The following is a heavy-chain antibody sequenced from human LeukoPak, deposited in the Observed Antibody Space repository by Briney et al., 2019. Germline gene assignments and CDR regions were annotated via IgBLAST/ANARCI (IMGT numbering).Heavy chain of an antibody. J-gene: IGHJ4*02. V-gene: IGHV4-4*07. CDR3: ARGVEQWLVPYFDY. Sequence: SETLSLTCTVSGGSISSYYWNWIRQPAGKGLEWIGRIYTSGSTNYNPSLKSRVTMLVDTSKNQFSLKLSSVTAADTAVYYCARGVEQWLVPYFDYWGQGTLVTVSS. CDR1: GGSISSYY. D-gene: IGHD6-19*01. CDR2: IYTSGST.